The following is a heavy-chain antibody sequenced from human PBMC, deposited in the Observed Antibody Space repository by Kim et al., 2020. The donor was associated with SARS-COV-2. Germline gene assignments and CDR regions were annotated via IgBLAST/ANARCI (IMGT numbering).Heavy chain of an antibody. CDR1: GFTFGSYG. J-gene: IGHJ6*01. V-gene: IGHV3-30*18. Sequence: GGSLRLSCAASGFTFGSYGMHWVRQAPGKGLEWVAAISYDGSNKYYADSVKGRFTISRDNSKNTLYLQMNSLRAEDTAVYYCAKEEGSGYSSGWTYYYYGMDVLGQGTTLTVSS. D-gene: IGHD6-19*01. CDR3: AKEEGSGYSSGWTYYYYGMDV. CDR2: ISYDGSNK.